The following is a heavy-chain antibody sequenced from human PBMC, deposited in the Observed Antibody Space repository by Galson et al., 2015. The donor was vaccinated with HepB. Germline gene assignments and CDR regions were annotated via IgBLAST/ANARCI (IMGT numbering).Heavy chain of an antibody. Sequence: SVKVSCKVSGYTLTESSMHWVRQAPGKGLEWMGGFDPEDGETIYAQKFQGRVTMTEDTSTDTAYMELSSLRSEDTAVYYCASAGGFVVVPAAYDAFDIWGQGTMVTVSS. CDR3: ASAGGFVVVPAAYDAFDI. CDR2: FDPEDGET. J-gene: IGHJ3*02. D-gene: IGHD2-2*01. V-gene: IGHV1-24*01. CDR1: GYTLTESS.